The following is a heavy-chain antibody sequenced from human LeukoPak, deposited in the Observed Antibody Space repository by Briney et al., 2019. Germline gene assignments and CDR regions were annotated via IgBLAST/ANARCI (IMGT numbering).Heavy chain of an antibody. V-gene: IGHV1-18*01. J-gene: IGHJ4*02. CDR1: GYTFTSYG. CDR2: ISAYNGNT. D-gene: IGHD3-3*01. CDR3: ARVSTIFGVVIPFDY. Sequence: ASVKVSCKASGYTFTSYGISWVRQAPGQGLEWMGWISAYNGNTNYAQKLQGRVTITTDTSTSTAYMELRSLRSDDTAVYYCARVSTIFGVVIPFDYWGQGTLVTVSS.